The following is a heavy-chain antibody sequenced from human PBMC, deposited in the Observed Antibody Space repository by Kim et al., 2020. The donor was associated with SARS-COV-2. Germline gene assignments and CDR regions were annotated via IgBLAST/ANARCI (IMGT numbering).Heavy chain of an antibody. Sequence: ASVKVSCKASGYTFTSYGISWVRQAPGQGLEWMGWISAYNGNTNYAQKLQGRVTMTTDTSTSTAYMELRSLRSDDTAVYYCARGGYYYDSSGYPTSDYWGQGTLVTVSS. CDR1: GYTFTSYG. V-gene: IGHV1-18*01. D-gene: IGHD3-22*01. CDR2: ISAYNGNT. CDR3: ARGGYYYDSSGYPTSDY. J-gene: IGHJ4*02.